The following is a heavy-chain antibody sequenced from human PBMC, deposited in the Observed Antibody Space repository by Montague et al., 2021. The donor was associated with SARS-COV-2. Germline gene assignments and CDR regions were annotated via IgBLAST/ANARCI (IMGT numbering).Heavy chain of an antibody. CDR1: RGSFSGFF. J-gene: IGHJ1*01. V-gene: IGHV4-34*01. D-gene: IGHD3-16*01. Sequence: SETRSLTCAVYRGSFSGFFWTWIRQAPGKGLEWIGEITDEGKTNYSPSLKARVAMSVDKSKNQISLALRSVTAADTAAYYCARGRPVRGTLRHPEWLTSGVIVIRGQGTLVTVSS. CDR3: ARGRPVRGTLRHPEWLTSGVIVI. CDR2: ITDEGKT.